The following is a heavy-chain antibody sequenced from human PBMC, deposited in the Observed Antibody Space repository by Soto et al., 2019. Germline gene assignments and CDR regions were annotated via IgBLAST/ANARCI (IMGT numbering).Heavy chain of an antibody. V-gene: IGHV1-18*01. Sequence: ASVKVSCKASGYTFTSYGISWVRQAPGQGLEWMGWISAYNGNTNYAQKLQGRVTMTTDTSTSTAYMELRSLRSDDTAVYYCARDPSHMGDGSGGSCSPGFDDWGQGSLVTVAS. CDR3: ARDPSHMGDGSGGSCSPGFDD. J-gene: IGHJ4*02. D-gene: IGHD2-15*01. CDR2: ISAYNGNT. CDR1: GYTFTSYG.